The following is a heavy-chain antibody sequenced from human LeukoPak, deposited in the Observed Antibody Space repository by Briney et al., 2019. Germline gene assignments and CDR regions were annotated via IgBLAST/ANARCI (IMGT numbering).Heavy chain of an antibody. Sequence: SETLSLTCTVSGGSISSYYWSWIRQPPGKGLEWIGEMNDYGSTYYNPSLKSRVTISVDTSKNQFSLKLSSVTAADTAVYYCARHPLRSSGGVWAKGTTVTISS. CDR1: GGSISSYY. D-gene: IGHD3-16*01. CDR2: MNDYGST. J-gene: IGHJ6*04. CDR3: ARHPLRSSGGV. V-gene: IGHV4-34*01.